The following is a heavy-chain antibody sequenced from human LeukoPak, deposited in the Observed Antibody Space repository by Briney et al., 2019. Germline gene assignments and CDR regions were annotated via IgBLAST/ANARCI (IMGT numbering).Heavy chain of an antibody. CDR2: IGISSGNT. CDR1: GFTFSSYG. V-gene: IGHV3-48*01. CDR3: ARDTKYAFDN. J-gene: IGHJ4*02. Sequence: PGGSLRLSCAASGFTFSSYGMNWVRQAPGKGLEWISYIGISSGNTKYADSVKGRFTISGDKAKNSVYLQMNSLRVEDTAVYYCARDTKYAFDNWGQGTLVTVSS. D-gene: IGHD2-2*01.